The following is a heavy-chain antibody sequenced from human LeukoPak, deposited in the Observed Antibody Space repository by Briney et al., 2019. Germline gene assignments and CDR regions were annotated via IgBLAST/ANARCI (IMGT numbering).Heavy chain of an antibody. CDR1: GYTFTGYY. D-gene: IGHD6-13*01. J-gene: IGHJ5*02. V-gene: IGHV1-2*02. CDR2: INPNSGGT. CDR3: ARASVLAAAENWFDP. Sequence: GASVKVSCKASGYTFTGYYMHWVRQAPGQGLEWMGWINPNSGGTNYAQKFQGRVTMTRDTSISTAYMELSRLRSDDTAVYYCARASVLAAAENWFDPWGQGTLVTVSS.